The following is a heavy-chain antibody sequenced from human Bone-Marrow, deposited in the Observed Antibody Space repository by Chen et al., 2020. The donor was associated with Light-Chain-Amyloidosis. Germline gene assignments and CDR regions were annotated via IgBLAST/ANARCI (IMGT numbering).Heavy chain of an antibody. Sequence: EVQLVESGGGLLQRGGSLRLSCAASGFAFSSYAVSWVRQAPGKGVEWVSTISGSGGSRYYGDSVKGRLTISRDNSKNALLLKMSSVRAEDTAVYYCAKDISYDDILPGYPADAFDIWGQGTMVTVSS. CDR3: AKDISYDDILPGYPADAFDI. J-gene: IGHJ3*02. CDR2: ISGSGGSR. CDR1: GFAFSSYA. D-gene: IGHD3-9*01. V-gene: IGHV3-23*04.